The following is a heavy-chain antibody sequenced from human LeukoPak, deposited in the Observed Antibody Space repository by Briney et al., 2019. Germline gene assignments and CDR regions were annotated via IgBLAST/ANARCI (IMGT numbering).Heavy chain of an antibody. V-gene: IGHV3-23*01. CDR2: TNTGGTST. J-gene: IGHJ4*02. Sequence: GGSLRLSCATSGFPFSDFSMTWVRQAPGKGLEWISTTNTGGTSTYYAESVKGRFTISRDNSKNALYLQMSSLRVEDTAIYYCAKQSYARSLGEGGPGTLVTVSS. CDR1: GFPFSDFS. D-gene: IGHD2-8*01. CDR3: AKQSYARSLGE.